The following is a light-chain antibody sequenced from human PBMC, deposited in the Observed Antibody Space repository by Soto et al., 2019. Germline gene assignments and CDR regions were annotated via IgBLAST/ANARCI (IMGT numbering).Light chain of an antibody. CDR1: QSINSE. V-gene: IGKV3-15*01. CDR2: GAS. J-gene: IGKJ2*01. CDR3: QQGHNWPLT. Sequence: EIVMTQSPATLSLSPGERAALSCRASQSINSELAWYHQKPGQPPRLLIYGASTRATGVPARXTXXXXXXXXXXTISGLQSEDFAVYYCQQGHNWPLTFGQGTRLE.